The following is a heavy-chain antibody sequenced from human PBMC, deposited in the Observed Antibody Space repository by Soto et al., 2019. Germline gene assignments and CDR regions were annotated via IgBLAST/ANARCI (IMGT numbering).Heavy chain of an antibody. CDR3: VRERRPNSSWFDR. J-gene: IGHJ5*02. CDR2: VSSDGSLK. V-gene: IGHV3-30*03. Sequence: PGGSLRLSCEASGFTFISFGLHWVRQAPGKGLEWVAVVSSDGSLKYYPDSLKGRFAISRDNFKNTLYLQMINLRPEDTAIYYRVRERRPNSSWFDRWGQGTLVTVSS. CDR1: GFTFISFG. D-gene: IGHD6-13*01.